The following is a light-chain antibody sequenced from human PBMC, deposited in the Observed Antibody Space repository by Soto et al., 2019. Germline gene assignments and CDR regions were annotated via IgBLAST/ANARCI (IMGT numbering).Light chain of an antibody. Sequence: DIVMTHSPASLAVSLGERATINCKSSQRLVYSAKNRNYLAWYQQKPGQPPKLLVYWASVRESRVPDRFSGSGSGTDYTLPISSLQAEDVAVYDCQQYVASAWSFGQGTKGELK. CDR3: QQYVASAWS. J-gene: IGKJ1*01. V-gene: IGKV4-1*01. CDR1: QRLVYSAKNRNY. CDR2: WAS.